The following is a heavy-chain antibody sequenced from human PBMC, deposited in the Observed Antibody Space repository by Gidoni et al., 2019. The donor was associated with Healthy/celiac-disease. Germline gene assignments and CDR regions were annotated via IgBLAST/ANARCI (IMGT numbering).Heavy chain of an antibody. CDR2: IIPIFGTA. V-gene: IGHV1-69*01. Sequence: QVQLVQSGAEVKKPGSSVKVSCKASGGTFSSYAISWVRQAPGQGLEWMGGIIPIFGTANYAQKFQGRVTITADESTSTAYMELSSLRSEDTAVYYCASAAAPYYDILTGYYYDYWGQGTLVTVSS. CDR3: ASAAAPYYDILTGYYYDY. D-gene: IGHD3-9*01. J-gene: IGHJ4*02. CDR1: GGTFSSYA.